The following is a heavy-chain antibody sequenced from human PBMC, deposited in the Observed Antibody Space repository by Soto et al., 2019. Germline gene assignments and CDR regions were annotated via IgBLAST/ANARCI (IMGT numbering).Heavy chain of an antibody. D-gene: IGHD3-10*01. CDR1: GYTFTSYD. CDR3: AIVFSSEVRGGYDY. Sequence: QVQLVQSGAEVKKPGASVKVSCQASGYTFTSYDINWVRQATGQGLEWMGWMNPNNTNTGYAQKFQGRLTMTRNTAMGTAYMELSSLTSEDTAVYYCAIVFSSEVRGGYDYWGQGTLVPVSS. J-gene: IGHJ4*02. V-gene: IGHV1-8*01. CDR2: MNPNNTNT.